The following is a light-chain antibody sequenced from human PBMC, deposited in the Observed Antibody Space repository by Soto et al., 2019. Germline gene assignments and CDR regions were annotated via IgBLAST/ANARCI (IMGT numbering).Light chain of an antibody. CDR2: EVN. CDR3: SSYAGSSNV. J-gene: IGLJ1*01. CDR1: SSDVGGYNY. Sequence: QSALTQPPSASGSPGQSVAISCTGTSSDVGGYNYVSWYQQHPGKAPKLMRYEVNKRPSGVPDRFSGSKSGNTASLTVSGLQAEDEDDYYCSSYAGSSNVFGTGTKLTVL. V-gene: IGLV2-8*01.